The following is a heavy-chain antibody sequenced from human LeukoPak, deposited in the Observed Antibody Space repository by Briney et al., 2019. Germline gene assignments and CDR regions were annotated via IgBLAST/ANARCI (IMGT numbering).Heavy chain of an antibody. D-gene: IGHD6-13*01. CDR1: GYTFTTYA. J-gene: IGHJ4*02. CDR3: ARDPIGSRWPYYFDY. CDR2: INAGNGNT. V-gene: IGHV1-3*01. Sequence: ASVKVSCKASGYTFTTYAMHWVRQAPGQRLEWMGWINAGNGNTKYSQKFQARVTITRDTSASTAYMELSSLRSEDTAVYYCARDPIGSRWPYYFDYWGQGALVTVSS.